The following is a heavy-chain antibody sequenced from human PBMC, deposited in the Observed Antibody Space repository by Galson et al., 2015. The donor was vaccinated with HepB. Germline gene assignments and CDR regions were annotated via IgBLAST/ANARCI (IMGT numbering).Heavy chain of an antibody. CDR2: IYWNDDK. D-gene: IGHD7-27*01. J-gene: IGHJ4*02. Sequence: PALVKPPQTLTLTCTFSGFSLRTSGVAVGWIRQPPGKALEWLALIYWNDDKRYSPSLKSRVTITKDTSKNQVVLTLTNMDPMDTGTYYCARSRKLGMNFDYWGQGTLVTVSS. V-gene: IGHV2-5*01. CDR3: ARSRKLGMNFDY. CDR1: GFSLRTSGVA.